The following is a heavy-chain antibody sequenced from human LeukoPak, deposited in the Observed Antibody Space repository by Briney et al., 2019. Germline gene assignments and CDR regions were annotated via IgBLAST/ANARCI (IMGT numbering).Heavy chain of an antibody. CDR2: IWDDGSNK. J-gene: IGHJ4*02. CDR3: ATMASGDY. V-gene: IGHV3-33*01. D-gene: IGHD6-19*01. Sequence: GRSLRLSCEASGLTFSSYGMHWVRQAPGKGLEWVAVIWDDGSNKYYADSVKGRFTISRDNSKNTVYLQMNSLRVEDTAVYHCATMASGDYWGQGTLVTVSS. CDR1: GLTFSSYG.